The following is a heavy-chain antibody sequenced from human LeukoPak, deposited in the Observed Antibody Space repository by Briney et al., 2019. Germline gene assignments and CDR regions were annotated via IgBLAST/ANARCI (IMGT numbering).Heavy chain of an antibody. D-gene: IGHD5-18*01. CDR3: ARGLFSYGYFVLGCLDY. Sequence: GGSLRLSCAASGFIFSSYAMHWVRQAPGKGLEWVAVMSYDGDNKFYADSVKGRFTVSRDNSKSTLYLQMNSLRAEDTAVYYCARGLFSYGYFVLGCLDYWGQGTLVTASS. CDR2: MSYDGDNK. J-gene: IGHJ4*02. CDR1: GFIFSSYA. V-gene: IGHV3-30-3*01.